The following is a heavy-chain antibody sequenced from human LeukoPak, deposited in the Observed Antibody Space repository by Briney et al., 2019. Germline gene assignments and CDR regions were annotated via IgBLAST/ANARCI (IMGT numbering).Heavy chain of an antibody. CDR1: GDSISSNSYY. D-gene: IGHD2-2*02. V-gene: IGHV4-39*01. CDR2: IYYGGST. CDR3: ARRIPGNPIDY. Sequence: SETLSLTCTVSGDSISSNSYYWGWIRQPPGKWLEWIGSIYYGGSTYYNPSLENRLTISVDTSKNQFSLNVSSVTAADTAVYYCARRIPGNPIDYWGQGTLVTVSS. J-gene: IGHJ4*02.